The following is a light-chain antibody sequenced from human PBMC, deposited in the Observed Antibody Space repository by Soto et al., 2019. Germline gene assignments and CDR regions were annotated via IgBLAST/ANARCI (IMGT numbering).Light chain of an antibody. Sequence: QSALTQPASVSGSPGQSITISCTGTSSDFGGYNYVSWYQQHPGKAPKLMIYDVSNRPSGVSNRLSGYKSGNTASLTISRLQAEDEADYYCSSYTSSSTLLVGGGTKLTVL. CDR1: SSDFGGYNY. CDR3: SSYTSSSTLL. J-gene: IGLJ2*01. CDR2: DVS. V-gene: IGLV2-14*01.